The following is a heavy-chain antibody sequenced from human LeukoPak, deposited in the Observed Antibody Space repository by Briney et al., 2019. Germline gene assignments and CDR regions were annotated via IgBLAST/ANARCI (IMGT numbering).Heavy chain of an antibody. CDR3: AGVDAAMPDAFDI. D-gene: IGHD5-18*01. CDR2: ISYDGSNK. CDR1: GFTFSSYA. Sequence: GGSLRLSCAASGFTFSSYAMHWVRQAPGKGLEWVAAISYDGSNKYSADPVKGRFTISRDNSKNTLYLQMSSLRADDTALYYCAGVDAAMPDAFDIWGQGTTVTVSS. J-gene: IGHJ3*02. V-gene: IGHV3-30*04.